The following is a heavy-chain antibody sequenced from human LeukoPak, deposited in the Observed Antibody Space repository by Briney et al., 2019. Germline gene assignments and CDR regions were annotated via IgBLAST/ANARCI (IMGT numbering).Heavy chain of an antibody. Sequence: ASVKVSCKASGYTFTGYYMHWVRQAPGQGLEWMGRINPNSGGTNYAQKFQGRVTMTRDTSISTAYMELSRLRSDDTAVYYSAREGIRYHDKTNWFDPWGQGTLVTVSS. CDR1: GYTFTGYY. V-gene: IGHV1-2*06. CDR3: AREGIRYHDKTNWFDP. D-gene: IGHD3-9*01. J-gene: IGHJ5*02. CDR2: INPNSGGT.